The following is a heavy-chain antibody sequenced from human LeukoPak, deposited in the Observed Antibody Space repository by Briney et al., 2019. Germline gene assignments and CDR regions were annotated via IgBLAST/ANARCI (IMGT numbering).Heavy chain of an antibody. J-gene: IGHJ4*02. CDR1: GFTFSSYA. D-gene: IGHD3-22*01. CDR2: ISGSGGST. CDR3: AKVAYYYDSSGSDY. V-gene: IGHV3-23*01. Sequence: GGSLRLSCAASGFTFSSYAMSLVRQAPGKGLEWVSAISGSGGSTYYADSVKGRFTISRDNSKNTLYLQMNSLRAEDTAVYYCAKVAYYYDSSGSDYWGQGTLVTVSS.